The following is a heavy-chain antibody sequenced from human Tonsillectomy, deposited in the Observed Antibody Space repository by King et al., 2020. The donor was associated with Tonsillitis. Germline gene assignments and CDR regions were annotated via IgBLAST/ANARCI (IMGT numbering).Heavy chain of an antibody. D-gene: IGHD3-10*01. J-gene: IGHJ4*02. CDR3: AAFYRSGARVDY. V-gene: IGHV4-39*07. Sequence: QLQLQESGPAVVKPSETLSLTCTVSGGSISSSDYYWGWIRQSPGTGLEWIGSVYYTGSTFHNPSLKSRVTMSMDTSKNQYSLELTSVTAADTAVYSCAAFYRSGARVDYWGQGTLVIVSS. CDR1: GGSISSSDYY. CDR2: VYYTGST.